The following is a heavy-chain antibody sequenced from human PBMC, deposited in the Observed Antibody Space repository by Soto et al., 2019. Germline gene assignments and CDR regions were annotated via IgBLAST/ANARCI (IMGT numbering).Heavy chain of an antibody. J-gene: IGHJ6*02. CDR3: TRYTYTSRYSYFGMDV. CDR2: IRSKAYGETT. D-gene: IGHD2-2*01. CDR1: GFTFGDYA. V-gene: IGHV3-49*03. Sequence: GGSLRLSCTCFGFTFGDYAISWSRQAPGKGLEWVGVIRSKAYGETTDYGASVKGRFTILRDDSKSIAYLQLNSLQSEDTGVYYCTRYTYTSRYSYFGMDVWGHGTAVTVSS.